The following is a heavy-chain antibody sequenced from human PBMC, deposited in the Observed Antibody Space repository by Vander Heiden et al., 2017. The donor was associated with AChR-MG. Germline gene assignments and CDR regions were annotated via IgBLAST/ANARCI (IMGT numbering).Heavy chain of an antibody. J-gene: IGHJ6*02. V-gene: IGHV4-31*03. D-gene: IGHD3-22*01. CDR2: IDYSGST. Sequence: QVQLQESGPGLVKPSQTLSLTCTVSGGSISSGGYYCSWIRQHPGKGLEWIGYIDYSGSTYYNPSLKSRVTISGDTSKNQFSLKLSSVTAADTAVYYCARGSDYYDSSGYYGTYYYYGMDVWGQGTTVTVSS. CDR3: ARGSDYYDSSGYYGTYYYYGMDV. CDR1: GGSISSGGYY.